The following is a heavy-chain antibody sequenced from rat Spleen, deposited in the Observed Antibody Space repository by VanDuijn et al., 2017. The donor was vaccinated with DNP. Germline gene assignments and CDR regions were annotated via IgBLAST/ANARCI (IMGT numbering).Heavy chain of an antibody. CDR3: ARWDGYNDGFDY. J-gene: IGHJ2*01. D-gene: IGHD1-9*01. Sequence: EVQLQESGPGLVKPSQSLSLTCSVTGYSIASNYWAWFRKFPGNKMEYLGYISYSGGTNYNPSLKSRISIARDTSKNQFFLQLNSVTTEDTATYYCARWDGYNDGFDYWGQGVMVTVSS. CDR2: ISYSGGT. CDR1: GYSIASNY. V-gene: IGHV3-1*01.